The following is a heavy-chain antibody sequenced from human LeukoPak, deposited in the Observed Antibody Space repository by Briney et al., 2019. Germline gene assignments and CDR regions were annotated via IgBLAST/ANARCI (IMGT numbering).Heavy chain of an antibody. V-gene: IGHV3-64D*09. CDR3: VRCKVGATLDY. CDR1: GFTFSTYS. Sequence: GGSLRLSCSASGFTFSTYSMYWVRQAPGKGLEYVSGINNNGDDTHNADSVKGRFTISRDNSKNTLYLQMSSVRVEDTAVYYCVRCKVGATLDYWGQGILVTVSS. J-gene: IGHJ4*02. CDR2: INNNGDDT. D-gene: IGHD1-26*01.